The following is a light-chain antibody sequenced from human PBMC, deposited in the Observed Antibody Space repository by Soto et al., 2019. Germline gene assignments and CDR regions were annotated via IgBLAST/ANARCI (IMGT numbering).Light chain of an antibody. Sequence: EIVLTQSPGTVSLSPGERATLSCRASQSITTSLAWYQRKPGQAPRLLIYDASTRATAIPDRFSGSGSGTDFTLTLSILEAEDFAVDYCQQYATSPLTFGGGTKVEIK. J-gene: IGKJ4*01. CDR1: QSITTS. CDR3: QQYATSPLT. V-gene: IGKV3-20*01. CDR2: DAS.